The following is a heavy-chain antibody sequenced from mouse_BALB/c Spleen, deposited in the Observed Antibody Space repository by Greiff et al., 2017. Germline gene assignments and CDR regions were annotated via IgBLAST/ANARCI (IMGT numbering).Heavy chain of an antibody. Sequence: DVKLVESGGGLVQPGGSRKLSCAASGFTFSSFGMHWVRQAPEKGLEWVAYISSGSSTIYYADTVKGRFTISRDNPKNTLFLQMTSLRSEDTAMYYCARSGGLRSPFAYWGQGTLVTVSA. CDR2: ISSGSSTI. CDR3: ARSGGLRSPFAY. V-gene: IGHV5-17*02. CDR1: GFTFSSFG. D-gene: IGHD2-4*01. J-gene: IGHJ3*01.